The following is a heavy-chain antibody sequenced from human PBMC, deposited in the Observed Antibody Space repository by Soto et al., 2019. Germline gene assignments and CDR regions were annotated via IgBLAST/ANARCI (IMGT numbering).Heavy chain of an antibody. D-gene: IGHD3-9*01. CDR3: ARVGTNYDILTGQDAFDI. CDR1: GFTVSSNY. Sequence: GGSLRLSCAASGFTVSSNYMSWVRQAPGKGLEWVSAIYSGGSTYYADSVKGRFTISRDNSKNTLYLQMNSLRAEDTAVYHCARVGTNYDILTGQDAFDIWGQGTMVTVS. V-gene: IGHV3-53*01. J-gene: IGHJ3*02. CDR2: IYSGGST.